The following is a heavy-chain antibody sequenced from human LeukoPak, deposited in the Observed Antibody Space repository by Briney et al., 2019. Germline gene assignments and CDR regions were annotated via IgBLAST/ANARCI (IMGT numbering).Heavy chain of an antibody. CDR1: GFTFSTSW. Sequence: PGGSLRLSCAASGFTFSTSWMHSVRQAPGRGLVWVSRIRSDGSGTNYADSVKGRFTISRDNAKNTLYLQMNTLRAEDTAVYYCAGVGATWFDPWGQGTLVTVSS. CDR2: IRSDGSGT. CDR3: AGVGATWFDP. D-gene: IGHD1-26*01. V-gene: IGHV3-74*01. J-gene: IGHJ5*02.